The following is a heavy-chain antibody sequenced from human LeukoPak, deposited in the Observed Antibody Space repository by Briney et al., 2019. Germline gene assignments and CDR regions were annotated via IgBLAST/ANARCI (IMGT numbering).Heavy chain of an antibody. D-gene: IGHD5-18*01. CDR3: ARDHPPASGYSYGYNP. Sequence: SETLSLTCAVYGGSFSGYYWSWIRQPPGKGLEWIGEINHSESTNYNPSPKSRVTISVDTSKNQFSLKLSSVTAADTAVYYCARDHPPASGYSYGYNPWGQGTLVTVSS. J-gene: IGHJ5*02. V-gene: IGHV4-34*01. CDR2: INHSEST. CDR1: GGSFSGYY.